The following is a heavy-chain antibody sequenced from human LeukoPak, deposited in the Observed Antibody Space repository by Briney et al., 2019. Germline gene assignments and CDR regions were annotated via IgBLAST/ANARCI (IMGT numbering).Heavy chain of an antibody. CDR2: VSASGTDT. J-gene: IGHJ3*02. Sequence: GGSLRLSCAASGFTFSSFAMTWIRQSPGKGLEWVSAVSASGTDTFHADSVRGRFTISRDNSKNTRYLQMNDLRAEDTAVYYCAKDRLVWELLLHDAFDIWGQGTMVTVSS. CDR1: GFTFSSFA. CDR3: AKDRLVWELLLHDAFDI. D-gene: IGHD1-26*01. V-gene: IGHV3-23*01.